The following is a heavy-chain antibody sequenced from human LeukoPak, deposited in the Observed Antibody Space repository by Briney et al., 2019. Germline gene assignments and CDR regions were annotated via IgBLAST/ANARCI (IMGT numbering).Heavy chain of an antibody. D-gene: IGHD3-10*01. J-gene: IGHJ4*02. CDR2: INHSGST. CDR3: ASGGGRLGAPTRF. V-gene: IGHV4-34*01. Sequence: PSETLSLTCAVYGGSFSGYYWSWIRQPPGKGLEWIGEINHSGSTNYNPSPKSRVTISVDTSKNQFSLKLSSVTAADTAVYYCASGGGRLGAPTRFWGQGTLVTVSS. CDR1: GGSFSGYY.